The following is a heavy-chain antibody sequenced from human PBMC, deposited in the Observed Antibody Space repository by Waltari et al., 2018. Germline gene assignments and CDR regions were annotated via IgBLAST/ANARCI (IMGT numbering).Heavy chain of an antibody. V-gene: IGHV1-46*01. CDR3: ARDLSYSGAFDI. J-gene: IGHJ3*02. Sequence: QVQLVQSGAEVKKPGASVQVSCQASGYTFTSYYMHWVRQAPGQGLEWMGIINPSGGSTSYAQKFQGRVTMTRDTSTSTVYMERSSLRSEDTAVYYCARDLSYSGAFDIWGQGTMVTVSS. CDR1: GYTFTSYY. CDR2: INPSGGST. D-gene: IGHD1-26*01.